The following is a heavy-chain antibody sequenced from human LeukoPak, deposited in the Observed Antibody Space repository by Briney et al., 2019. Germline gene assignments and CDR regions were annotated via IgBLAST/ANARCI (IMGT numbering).Heavy chain of an antibody. V-gene: IGHV1-24*01. CDR2: FDPEDGET. D-gene: IGHD3-10*01. Sequence: ASVKVSCKVSGYTLTELSMHWVRQAPGKGLEGMGGFDPEDGETIYAQKFRGRVTMPEDTSTDTAYMELSSLRSEDTAVYYCATSDGFGELRSWGQGTLVTVSS. CDR1: GYTLTELS. J-gene: IGHJ4*02. CDR3: ATSDGFGELRS.